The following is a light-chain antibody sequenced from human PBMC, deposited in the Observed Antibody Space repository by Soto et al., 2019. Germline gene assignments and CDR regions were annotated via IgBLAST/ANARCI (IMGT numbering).Light chain of an antibody. CDR1: QSLLHSTGYTY. CDR2: LVS. Sequence: DIVMTQSPLALPVTPGEPASISCRSSQSLLHSTGYTYFDWYLQKPGQAPHLLIYLVSNRASGLPDRLSGNGAVTDFTLKISRVEAEDVGFYYGVQGLQAPITFGQGTRLEIK. CDR3: VQGLQAPIT. J-gene: IGKJ5*01. V-gene: IGKV2-28*01.